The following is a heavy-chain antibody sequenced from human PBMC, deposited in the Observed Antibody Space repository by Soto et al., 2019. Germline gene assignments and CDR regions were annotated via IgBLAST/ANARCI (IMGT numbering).Heavy chain of an antibody. D-gene: IGHD6-19*01. V-gene: IGHV1-69*02. Sequence: QVQLVQSGAEVKKPGSSVKVSCKASGGTFSSYSISWVRQAPGQGLEWMGRIIPILGIANYAQKFQGRGTITADKSTSTAYMELSSLRAEDTAVYHCARGGVAGFDYWGQGTLVTVSS. CDR3: ARGGVAGFDY. CDR1: GGTFSSYS. CDR2: IIPILGIA. J-gene: IGHJ4*02.